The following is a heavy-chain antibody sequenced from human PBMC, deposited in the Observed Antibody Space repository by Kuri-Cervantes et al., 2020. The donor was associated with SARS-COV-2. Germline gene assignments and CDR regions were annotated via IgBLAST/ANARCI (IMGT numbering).Heavy chain of an antibody. CDR2: ISPGDSDT. CDR3: ARLGWDTNYYESSGYYSIDY. J-gene: IGHJ4*02. CDR1: GYSFTSYW. Sequence: GESLRLSSKGSGYSFTSYWIGWVRQMPGKGLEWMGIISPGDSDTRYSPSFQGQVTISADKSISTAYLQWSSLKASDTAMYYCARLGWDTNYYESSGYYSIDYWGQGTLVTVSS. V-gene: IGHV5-51*01. D-gene: IGHD3-22*01.